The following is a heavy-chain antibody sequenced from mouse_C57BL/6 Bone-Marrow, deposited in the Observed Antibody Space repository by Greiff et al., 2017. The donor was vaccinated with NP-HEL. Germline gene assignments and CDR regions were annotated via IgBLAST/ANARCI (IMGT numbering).Heavy chain of an antibody. CDR2: INPNNGGT. CDR3: ARGEYYYGSSPWFAY. V-gene: IGHV1-22*01. CDR1: GYTFTDYN. J-gene: IGHJ3*01. D-gene: IGHD1-1*01. Sequence: VQLQQSGPELVKPGASVKMSCKASGYTFTDYNMHWVKQSHGKSLEWIGYINPNNGGTSYNQKFKGKATLTVNTSSSTAYMELRSLTSEDSAVYYCARGEYYYGSSPWFAYWGQGTLVTVSA.